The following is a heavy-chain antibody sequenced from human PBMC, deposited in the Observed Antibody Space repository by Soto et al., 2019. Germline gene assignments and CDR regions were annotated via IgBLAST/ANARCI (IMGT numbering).Heavy chain of an antibody. CDR2: IYHSGST. CDR1: SVSISSSNW. Sequence: LSLTCSVSSVSISSSNWWRWVRQPPGKGLEWIGEIYHSGSTNYNPSLKSRVTISVDKSKNQFSLKLSSVTAADTAVYYCARERLEMGHYYYYMDVWGKGTTVT. J-gene: IGHJ6*03. D-gene: IGHD1-26*01. CDR3: ARERLEMGHYYYYMDV. V-gene: IGHV4-4*02.